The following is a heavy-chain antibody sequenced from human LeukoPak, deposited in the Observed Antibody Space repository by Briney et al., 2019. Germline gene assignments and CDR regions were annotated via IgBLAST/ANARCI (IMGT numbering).Heavy chain of an antibody. J-gene: IGHJ3*02. CDR1: GGSISSSSYY. V-gene: IGHV4-39*07. CDR3: ARDAGVVIPDAFDI. Sequence: SETLSLTCTVSGGSISSSSYYWGWIRQPPGKGLEWIGSIYYSGSTYYNPSLKSRVTISVDTSKNQFSLKLSSVTAADTAVYYCARDAGVVIPDAFDIWGQGTMVTVSS. D-gene: IGHD3-3*01. CDR2: IYYSGST.